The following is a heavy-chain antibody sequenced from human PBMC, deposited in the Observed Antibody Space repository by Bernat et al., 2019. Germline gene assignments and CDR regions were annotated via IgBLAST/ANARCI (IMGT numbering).Heavy chain of an antibody. J-gene: IGHJ5*02. CDR3: ATVFRGNWNYNHWFDP. CDR2: ISGSGGST. Sequence: EVQLLESGGGLVQPGGSLRLSCAASGFTFSSYAMSWVRQAPGKGLEWVSAISGSGGSTSYAASVQGPFTISRDNSKNTLYLQMNSLRAEDTAVYYCATVFRGNWNYNHWFDPWGQGTLVTVSS. V-gene: IGHV3-23*01. D-gene: IGHD1-7*01. CDR1: GFTFSSYA.